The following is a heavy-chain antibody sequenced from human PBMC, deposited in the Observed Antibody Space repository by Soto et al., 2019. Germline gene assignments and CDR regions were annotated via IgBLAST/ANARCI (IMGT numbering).Heavy chain of an antibody. Sequence: GSLRLSCAASGFTFSSYAMSWVRQAPGKGLEWVSAISGSGGSTYYADSVKGRFTISRDNSKNTLYLQMNSLRAEGTAVYYCAIRLTSGSYYAFDIWGQGTMVTVSS. CDR3: AIRLTSGSYYAFDI. CDR1: GFTFSSYA. J-gene: IGHJ3*02. CDR2: ISGSGGST. V-gene: IGHV3-23*01. D-gene: IGHD1-26*01.